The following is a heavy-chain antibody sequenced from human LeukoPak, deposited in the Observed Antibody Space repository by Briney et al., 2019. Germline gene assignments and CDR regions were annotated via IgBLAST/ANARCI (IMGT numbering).Heavy chain of an antibody. D-gene: IGHD3-10*01. V-gene: IGHV3-21*01. CDR3: ARVNQRITMVRGVMFWFDP. CDR2: ISSSSSYI. CDR1: GFTFSSYS. J-gene: IGHJ5*02. Sequence: GGSLRLSCVASGFTFSSYSMNWVRQAPGKGLEWVSSISSSSSYIYYADSVKGRFTISRDNAKNSLYLQMNSLRAEDTAVYYCARVNQRITMVRGVMFWFDPWGQGTLVTVSS.